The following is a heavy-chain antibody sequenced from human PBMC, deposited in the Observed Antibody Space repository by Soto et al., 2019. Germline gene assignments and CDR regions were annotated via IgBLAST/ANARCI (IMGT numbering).Heavy chain of an antibody. J-gene: IGHJ6*02. Sequence: GASVRVSCKASGYTFTSYAMHWVRQAPGQRLEWMGWINAGNGNTKYSQKFQGRVTITRDTSASTAYMELSSLRSEDTAVYYCARGCGGDCGYYYYYGMDVWGQGTTVTVSS. CDR3: ARGCGGDCGYYYYYGMDV. CDR1: GYTFTSYA. CDR2: INAGNGNT. V-gene: IGHV1-3*01. D-gene: IGHD2-21*02.